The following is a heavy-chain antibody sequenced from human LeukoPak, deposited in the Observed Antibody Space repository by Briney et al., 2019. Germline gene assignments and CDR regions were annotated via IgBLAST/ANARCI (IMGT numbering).Heavy chain of an antibody. CDR3: ARHSSSWYLYDY. J-gene: IGHJ4*02. CDR2: IIAYNGNT. V-gene: IGHV1-18*01. Sequence: GASVKVSCKASGYSFTTYGFSWMRQAPGQGLEWMGIIAYNGNTYYAENLQGRVTMTTDSSTNTAYMELRNLRSDDTTVYYCARHSSSWYLYDYWGQGTLVTVSS. CDR1: GYSFTTYG. D-gene: IGHD6-13*01.